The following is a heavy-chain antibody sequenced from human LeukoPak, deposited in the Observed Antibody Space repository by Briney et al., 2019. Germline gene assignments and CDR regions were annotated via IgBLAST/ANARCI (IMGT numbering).Heavy chain of an antibody. D-gene: IGHD6-13*01. CDR2: ISGSGGST. CDR3: AKSEGNWYFDL. Sequence: GGSLRLSCAASGFTFSSYAMNWVRQAPGKGLEWVSAISGSGGSTYYADSLKGRFTISRDNSKNTLYLQMNGLRAEDTAIYYCAKSEGNWYFDLWGRGTLVTVSS. J-gene: IGHJ2*01. V-gene: IGHV3-23*01. CDR1: GFTFSSYA.